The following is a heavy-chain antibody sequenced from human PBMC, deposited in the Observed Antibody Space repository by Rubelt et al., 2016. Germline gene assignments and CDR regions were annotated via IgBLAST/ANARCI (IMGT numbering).Heavy chain of an antibody. V-gene: IGHV4-39*07. CDR2: SGST. CDR3: ARDHVEATGFFDY. D-gene: IGHD5-12*01. Sequence: SGSTYYNPSLKSRVTISVDTSKNQFSLKLSSVTAADTAVYYCARDHVEATGFFDYWGQGTLVTVSS. J-gene: IGHJ4*02.